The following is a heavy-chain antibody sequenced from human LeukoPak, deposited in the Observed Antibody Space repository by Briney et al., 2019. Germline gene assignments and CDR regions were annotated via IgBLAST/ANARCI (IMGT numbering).Heavy chain of an antibody. Sequence: ASVKVSCKASGYTFTSTAMSWVRQAPGQRLEWMGWINAGNGNTKYSQEFQGRVTITRDTSASTVYMELSSLRSEDMAVYYCARSLSDFYPNWFDPWGQGTLVTVSS. CDR3: ARSLSDFYPNWFDP. D-gene: IGHD2-21*01. V-gene: IGHV1-3*03. CDR2: INAGNGNT. J-gene: IGHJ5*02. CDR1: GYTFTSTA.